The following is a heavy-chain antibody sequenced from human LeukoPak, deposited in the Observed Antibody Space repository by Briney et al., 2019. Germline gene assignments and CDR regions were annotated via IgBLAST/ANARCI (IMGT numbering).Heavy chain of an antibody. J-gene: IGHJ4*02. D-gene: IGHD1-26*01. CDR2: IGTVGDT. CDR3: AKSKIVEGRGYFDL. CDR1: GFTFNIYP. V-gene: IGHV3-23*01. Sequence: GGSLRLSCTASGFTFNIYPFTWVRQAPGKGPEWVSTIGTVGDTYYADSVKGRFTISRDDSNNALYLHMSSLRAEDAAVYYCAKSKIVEGRGYFDLWGQGAPVTVSS.